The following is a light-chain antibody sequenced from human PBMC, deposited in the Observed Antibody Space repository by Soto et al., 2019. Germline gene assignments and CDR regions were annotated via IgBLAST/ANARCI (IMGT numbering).Light chain of an antibody. V-gene: IGKV1-5*01. CDR3: QQYNSYRMYT. CDR1: HINSSR. Sequence: DIQMTQSPYTLSASVGDRVNITCRASHINSSRLAWYQQKPGKAPKLLIYYASSLESGVPSRFSGSGSGTEFTLTSSSLQPDDFAPYYGQQYNSYRMYTFGQGTKLEIQ. CDR2: YAS. J-gene: IGKJ2*01.